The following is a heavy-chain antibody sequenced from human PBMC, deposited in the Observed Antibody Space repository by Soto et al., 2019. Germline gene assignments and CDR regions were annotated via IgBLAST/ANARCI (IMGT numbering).Heavy chain of an antibody. CDR3: ARDVETSMDGLNYFDP. Sequence: EVQLLESGGGIVQSGGSLRLSCTASGFTFNSYAMTWVRQAPGKGLEWVAGISSSGSYIHYADSVKGRFTISRDNAKNSLFLQMDSLRAEDTAVYYCARDVETSMDGLNYFDPWGQGTLVTVSS. CDR2: ISSSGSYI. V-gene: IGHV3-21*01. J-gene: IGHJ5*02. D-gene: IGHD5-18*01. CDR1: GFTFNSYA.